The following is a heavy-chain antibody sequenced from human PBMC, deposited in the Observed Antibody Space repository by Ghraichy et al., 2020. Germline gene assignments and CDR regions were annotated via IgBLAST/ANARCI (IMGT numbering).Heavy chain of an antibody. V-gene: IGHV1-8*01. D-gene: IGHD2-2*03. CDR2: MNPNSGNT. CDR1: GYTFTSYD. Sequence: ASVKVSCKASGYTFTSYDINWVRQATGQGLEWMGWMNPNSGNTGYAQKFQGRVTMTRNTSISTAYMELSSLRSEDTAVYYCARGLRSGYCSSTSCYYGMDVWGQGTTDNVSS. CDR3: ARGLRSGYCSSTSCYYGMDV. J-gene: IGHJ6*02.